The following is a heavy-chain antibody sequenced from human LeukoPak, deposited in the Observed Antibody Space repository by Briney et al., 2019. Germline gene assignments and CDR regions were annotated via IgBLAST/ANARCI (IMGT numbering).Heavy chain of an antibody. V-gene: IGHV3-21*01. J-gene: IGHJ4*02. CDR2: ISSSSSYI. CDR3: ARDSAPDYYDSSGYYYVYCFDY. D-gene: IGHD3-22*01. Sequence: PGGSLRLSCAASGFSFSSYSMNWFRQAPGKGLEWVSSISSSSSYIYYADSVKGRFTISRDNAKNSLYLQMNSLRAEDTAVYYCARDSAPDYYDSSGYYYVYCFDYWGQGTLVTVSS. CDR1: GFSFSSYS.